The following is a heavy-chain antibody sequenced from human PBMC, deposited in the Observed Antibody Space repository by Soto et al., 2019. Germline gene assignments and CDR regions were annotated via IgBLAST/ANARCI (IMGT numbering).Heavy chain of an antibody. V-gene: IGHV4-31*03. CDR2: IYYSGST. Sequence: PSETLSLTCTVSGGSISSGGYYCSWIRQHPGKGLEWIGYIYYSGSTYYNPSLKSRVTISVDTSKNQFSLKLSSVTAADTAVYYCARDDGDYGYYGMDVWGQGTTVT. J-gene: IGHJ6*02. D-gene: IGHD4-17*01. CDR3: ARDDGDYGYYGMDV. CDR1: GGSISSGGYY.